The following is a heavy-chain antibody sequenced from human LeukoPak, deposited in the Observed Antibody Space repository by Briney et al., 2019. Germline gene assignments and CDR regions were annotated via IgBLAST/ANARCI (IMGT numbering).Heavy chain of an antibody. CDR3: TKWGGYDGSTGYHDSDY. CDR2: IVGNGVST. V-gene: IGHV3-23*01. CDR1: GFTFRNYA. D-gene: IGHD3-9*01. Sequence: GGSLRLSCAASGFTFRNYAMSWVRQAPGKGLEWVSAIVGNGVSTYYADSVQGRFTISRDNSKNTLYLQMNSLRAEDTALYYCTKWGGYDGSTGYHDSDYWGQGTLVTVSS. J-gene: IGHJ4*02.